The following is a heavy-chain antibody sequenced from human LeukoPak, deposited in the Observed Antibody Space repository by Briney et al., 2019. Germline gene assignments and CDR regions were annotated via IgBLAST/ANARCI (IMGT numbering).Heavy chain of an antibody. Sequence: SETLSLTCTVSGGSISSSSYYWGWIRQPPEKGLEWIGSIYYSGSTYYNPSLKSRVTISVDTSKNQFSLKLSSVTAADTAVYYCARCGDYVVDYWGQGTLVTVSS. V-gene: IGHV4-39*01. CDR3: ARCGDYVVDY. D-gene: IGHD4-17*01. CDR1: GGSISSSSYY. CDR2: IYYSGST. J-gene: IGHJ4*02.